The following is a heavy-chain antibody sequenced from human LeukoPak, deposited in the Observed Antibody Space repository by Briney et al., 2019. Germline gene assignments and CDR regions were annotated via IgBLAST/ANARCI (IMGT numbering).Heavy chain of an antibody. CDR1: GDSISTYY. J-gene: IGHJ4*02. D-gene: IGHD1-26*01. CDR2: IYSSGNT. V-gene: IGHV4-59*01. Sequence: SETLSLTCSFSGDSISTYYWSWIRQSPGKGLEWIGHIYSSGNTDYNSSLKSRVTISVDTSKSQFSLRLSSVTATDTAVYYCARLRWQLVGPYFDYWGQGILATVSS. CDR3: ARLRWQLVGPYFDY.